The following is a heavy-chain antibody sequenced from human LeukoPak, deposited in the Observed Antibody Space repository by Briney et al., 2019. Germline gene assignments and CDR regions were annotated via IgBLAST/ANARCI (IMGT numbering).Heavy chain of an antibody. CDR1: GFLFNTYE. J-gene: IGHJ4*02. CDR3: AKEEVPNDY. D-gene: IGHD2-2*01. V-gene: IGHV3-23*01. CDR2: ISRDGDKT. Sequence: GGSLRLSCAASGFLFNTYEMNWVRQAPGKGLEWVSGISRDGDKTYYVDSVEGRFTISRDTSKNTLYLQMDTLRVEDTATYYCAKEEVPNDYWGQGTLVTVSS.